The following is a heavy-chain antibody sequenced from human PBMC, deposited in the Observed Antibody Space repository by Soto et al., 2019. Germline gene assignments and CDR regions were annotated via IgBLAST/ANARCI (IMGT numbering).Heavy chain of an antibody. CDR1: GGSISSGGYY. CDR3: ARLIRNYYYYMDV. CDR2: IYYSGST. D-gene: IGHD2-8*01. J-gene: IGHJ6*03. Sequence: SETLSLTCTVSGGSISSGGYYWSWIRQHPGKGLEWIGYIYYSGSTYYNPSLKSRVTISVDTSKNQFSLKLSSVTAADTAVYYCARLIRNYYYYMDVWGKGTTVTVSS. V-gene: IGHV4-31*03.